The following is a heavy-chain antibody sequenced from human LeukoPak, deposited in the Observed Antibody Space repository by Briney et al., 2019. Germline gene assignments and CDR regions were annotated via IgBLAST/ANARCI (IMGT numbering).Heavy chain of an antibody. CDR1: GYTFTGYY. CDR3: ARGGGIVGATGDY. D-gene: IGHD1-26*01. Sequence: ASVKVSCKASGYTFTGYYMHWVRQAPGQGLEWMGWINHNSGGTNYAQKFQGRVTMTRDTSISTAYMELSRLRSDDTAVYYCARGGGIVGATGDYWGQGTLVTLSS. J-gene: IGHJ4*02. V-gene: IGHV1-2*02. CDR2: INHNSGGT.